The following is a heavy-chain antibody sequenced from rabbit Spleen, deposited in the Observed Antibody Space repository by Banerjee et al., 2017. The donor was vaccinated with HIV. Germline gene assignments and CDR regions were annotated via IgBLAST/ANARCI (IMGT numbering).Heavy chain of an antibody. J-gene: IGHJ4*01. CDR3: ARDGAGGSYFAL. Sequence: QEQLVESGGGLVQPGGSLKLSCKASGFDFSRTGVSWVRQAPGKGLEWIACINIVTGKSVYASWAKGRFTMSRISSTTVTLQMTSLTAADTATYFCARDGAGGSYFALWGQGTLVTVS. CDR2: INIVTGKS. V-gene: IGHV1S45*01. CDR1: GFDFSRTG. D-gene: IGHD8-1*01.